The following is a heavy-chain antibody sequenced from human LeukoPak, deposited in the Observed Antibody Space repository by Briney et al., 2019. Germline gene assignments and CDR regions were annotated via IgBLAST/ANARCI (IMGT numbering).Heavy chain of an antibody. D-gene: IGHD3-10*01. J-gene: IGHJ4*02. CDR2: INHSGST. CDR1: GGSFSGYY. CDR3: ARDSYGSGYFDY. V-gene: IGHV4-34*01. Sequence: SETLSLTCAVYGGSFSGYYWSWIRQPPGKGLEWIGEINHSGSTNYNPSLKSRVTISVDTSKNQFSLKLSSVTAADTAVYYCARDSYGSGYFDYWGQGTLVTVSS.